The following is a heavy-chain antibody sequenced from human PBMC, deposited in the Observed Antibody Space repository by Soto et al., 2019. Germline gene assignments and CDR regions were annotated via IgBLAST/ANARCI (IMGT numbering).Heavy chain of an antibody. J-gene: IGHJ6*02. V-gene: IGHV3-21*05. CDR1: GFTLRNYK. CDR2: ISIGSRSI. CDR3: VRGSDGWSGMDV. Sequence: GGALRLPWGGSGFTLRNYKLDWGRPVPGKGLEWVAHISIGSRSINYADSVKGRFTISRDDAENTFYLQMNSLRAEDTGEYYCVRGSDGWSGMDVWGQGTTVTVSS. D-gene: IGHD3-3*01.